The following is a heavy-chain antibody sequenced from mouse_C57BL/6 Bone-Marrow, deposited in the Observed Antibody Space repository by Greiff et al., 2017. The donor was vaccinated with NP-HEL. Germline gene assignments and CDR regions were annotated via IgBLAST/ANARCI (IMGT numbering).Heavy chain of an antibody. D-gene: IGHD1-1*01. CDR1: GFTFSSYA. CDR3: TRENGHYGSSYG. V-gene: IGHV5-9-1*02. J-gene: IGHJ4*01. CDR2: ISSGGDYI. Sequence: EVMLVESGEGLVKPGGSLKLSCAASGFTFSSYAMSWVRQTPEKRLEWVAYISSGGDYIYYADTVKGRFTISRDNARNTLYLQMSSLKSEDTAMDYCTRENGHYGSSYGGGQGTSVTVSS.